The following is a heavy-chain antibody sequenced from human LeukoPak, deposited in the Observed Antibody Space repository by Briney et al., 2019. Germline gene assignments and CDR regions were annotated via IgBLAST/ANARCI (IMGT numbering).Heavy chain of an antibody. CDR2: IYHSGST. V-gene: IGHV4-59*01. CDR1: GASISSYY. D-gene: IGHD6-19*01. J-gene: IGHJ4*02. Sequence: SETLSLTCTVSGASISSYYWSWIRQPPGKGLEWIGYIYHSGSTNYNPSLKSRVTISVDTSKNQFSLKLSSVTAADTAVYYCARGTVAGPYFDFWGQGILVTVSS. CDR3: ARGTVAGPYFDF.